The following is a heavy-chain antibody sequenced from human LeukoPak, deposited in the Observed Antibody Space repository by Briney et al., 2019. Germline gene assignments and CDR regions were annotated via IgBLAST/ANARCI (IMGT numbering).Heavy chain of an antibody. CDR2: INPSGGST. D-gene: IGHD3-22*01. V-gene: IGHV1-46*01. J-gene: IGHJ4*02. Sequence: GASVKVSCKTSGYTFTSYYIHWVRQAPGQGLEWMGIINPSGGSTSYAQKFQGRVTMTRDTSISTAYMELSRLRSDDTAVYYCARARYDSSGYYYLLFDYWGQGTLVTVSS. CDR3: ARARYDSSGYYYLLFDY. CDR1: GYTFTSYY.